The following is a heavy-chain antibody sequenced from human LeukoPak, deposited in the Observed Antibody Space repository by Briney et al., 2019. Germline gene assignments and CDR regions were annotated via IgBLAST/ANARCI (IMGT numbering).Heavy chain of an antibody. V-gene: IGHV3-9*01. CDR1: GFTFDDYA. Sequence: GRSLRLSCAASGFTFDDYAMHWVRQAPGKGLEWVSGISWNSGSIGYADSVKGQFTIFRDNAKNSLYLQMNSLRAEDTALYYCAKDIWYSSSSGGFDYWGQGTLVTVSS. J-gene: IGHJ4*02. D-gene: IGHD6-6*01. CDR2: ISWNSGSI. CDR3: AKDIWYSSSSGGFDY.